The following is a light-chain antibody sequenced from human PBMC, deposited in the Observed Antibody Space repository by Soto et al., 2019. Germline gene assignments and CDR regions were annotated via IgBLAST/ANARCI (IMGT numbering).Light chain of an antibody. J-gene: IGKJ3*01. V-gene: IGKV1-9*01. CDR2: GAS. CDR3: QQVNSYPFT. CDR1: QGISSH. Sequence: DIQLTQSPSFLSASVGDRVTITCRASQGISSHLAWYQQKPGKAPELLIYGASTLQSGVPSRFSGSGSETEFTLTISSLQPEDFATYYCQQVNSYPFTFGPGTKVDI.